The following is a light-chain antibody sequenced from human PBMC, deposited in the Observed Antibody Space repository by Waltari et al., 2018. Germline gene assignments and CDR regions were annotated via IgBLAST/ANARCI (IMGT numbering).Light chain of an antibody. CDR3: QQYYTTPWT. CDR2: WAS. Sequence: DIVMTQSPDSLAVSLVARATINCKSSQNILFSSNNKNYLGWYQQKPGQAPKLLIYWASTRESGVPDRFSGSGSGTDFTLTISSLQAEDVAVYYCQQYYTTPWTFGQGTKVEIK. CDR1: QNILFSSNNKNY. V-gene: IGKV4-1*01. J-gene: IGKJ1*01.